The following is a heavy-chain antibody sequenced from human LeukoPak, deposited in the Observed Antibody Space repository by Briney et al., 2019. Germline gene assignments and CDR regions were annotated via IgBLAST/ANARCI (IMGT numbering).Heavy chain of an antibody. CDR3: ARDSYSTNYYYGMDV. CDR2: ISSSSSYI. Sequence: GALRLSCAASGFTFSSYSMNWVRQAPGKGLEWVSSISSSSSYIYYADSVKGRFTISRDNAKNSLYLQMNSLRAEDTAVYYCARDSYSTNYYYGMDVWGQGTTVTASS. D-gene: IGHD4-11*01. CDR1: GFTFSSYS. J-gene: IGHJ6*02. V-gene: IGHV3-21*01.